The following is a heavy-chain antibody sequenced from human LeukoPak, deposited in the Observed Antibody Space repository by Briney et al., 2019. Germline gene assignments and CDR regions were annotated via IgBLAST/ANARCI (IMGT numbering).Heavy chain of an antibody. J-gene: IGHJ5*02. V-gene: IGHV4-39*07. CDR2: IYYSGST. CDR1: GGSLSSSSYY. CDR3: ARSPSGSYLPYSNWFDP. Sequence: PSETLSLTCTVSGGSLSSSSYYWGWIRQPPGKGLEWIGSIYYSGSTYYNPSLKSRVTISVDTSKNQFSLKLSSVTAADTAVYYCARSPSGSYLPYSNWFDPWGQGTLVTVSS. D-gene: IGHD1-26*01.